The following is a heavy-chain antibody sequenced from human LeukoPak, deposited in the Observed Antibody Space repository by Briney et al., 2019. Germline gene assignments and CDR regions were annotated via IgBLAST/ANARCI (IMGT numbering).Heavy chain of an antibody. Sequence: SETLSLTCTVSGGSISSSSYYWGWIRQPPGKGLEWIGSIYYSGSTYYNPSLKSRVTISVDTSKNQFSLKLSSVTAADTAVYYCTRRGSSGWYYFDYWGQGTLVTGSS. CDR3: TRRGSSGWYYFDY. D-gene: IGHD6-19*01. V-gene: IGHV4-39*01. CDR2: IYYSGST. CDR1: GGSISSSSYY. J-gene: IGHJ4*02.